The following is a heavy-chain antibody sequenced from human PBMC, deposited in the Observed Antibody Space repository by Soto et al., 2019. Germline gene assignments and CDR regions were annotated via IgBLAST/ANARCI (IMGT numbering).Heavy chain of an antibody. D-gene: IGHD1-1*01. J-gene: IGHJ6*02. CDR1: GGTFSSYA. CDR2: IIPIFGTA. CDR3: ARVLESGFHCYYGMDV. Sequence: QVQLVQSGAEVKKPGSSVKVSCKASGGTFSSYAISWVRQAPGPGLEWMGGIIPIFGTANYAQKFQGRVTITADKSTSTGYMELSSLRSADTAVYYCARVLESGFHCYYGMDVWGRGTTVTVSS. V-gene: IGHV1-69*06.